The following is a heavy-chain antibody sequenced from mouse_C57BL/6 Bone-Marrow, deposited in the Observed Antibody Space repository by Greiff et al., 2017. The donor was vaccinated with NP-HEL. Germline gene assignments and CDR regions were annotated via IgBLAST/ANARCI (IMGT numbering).Heavy chain of an antibody. CDR3: ARWGKLAWFAY. V-gene: IGHV1-64*01. J-gene: IGHJ3*01. CDR1: GYTFTSYW. D-gene: IGHD4-1*01. CDR2: IHPNSGST. Sequence: QVQLQQPGAELVKPGASVKLSCKASGYTFTSYWMHWVKQRPGQGLEWIGMIHPNSGSTNYNEKFKSKATLTVDKSSSTAYMQLSSLTSEDSAVYYCARWGKLAWFAYWGQGTLVTVSA.